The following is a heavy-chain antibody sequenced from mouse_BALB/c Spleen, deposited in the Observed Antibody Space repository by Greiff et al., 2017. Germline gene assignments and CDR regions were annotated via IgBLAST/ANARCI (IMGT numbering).Heavy chain of an antibody. V-gene: IGHV5-17*02. Sequence: EVQRVESGGGLVQPGGSRKLSCAASGFTFSSFGMHWVRQAPEKGLEWVAYISSGSSTIYYADTVKGRFTISRDNPKNTLFLQMTSLRSEDTAMYYCARFDYGDYYAMDYWGQGTSVTVSS. CDR2: ISSGSSTI. CDR1: GFTFSSFG. D-gene: IGHD2-4*01. J-gene: IGHJ4*01. CDR3: ARFDYGDYYAMDY.